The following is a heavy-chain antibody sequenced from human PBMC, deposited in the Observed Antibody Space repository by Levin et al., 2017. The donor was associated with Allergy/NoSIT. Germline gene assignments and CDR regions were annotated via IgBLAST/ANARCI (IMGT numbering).Heavy chain of an antibody. CDR1: GFTFSGSA. Sequence: GESLKISCAASGFTFSGSAMHWVRQASGKGLEWVGRIRSKANSYATAYAASVKGRFTISRDDSKNTAYLQMNSLKTEDTAVYYCTRHRSYCSSTSCYVGYYYYGMDVWGQGTTVTVSS. J-gene: IGHJ6*02. CDR3: TRHRSYCSSTSCYVGYYYYGMDV. V-gene: IGHV3-73*01. CDR2: IRSKANSYAT. D-gene: IGHD2-2*01.